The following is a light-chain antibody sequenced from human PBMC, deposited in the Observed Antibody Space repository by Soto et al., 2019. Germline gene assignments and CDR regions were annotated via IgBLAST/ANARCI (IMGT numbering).Light chain of an antibody. V-gene: IGKV3-20*01. J-gene: IGKJ4*01. CDR1: QSVSRDY. Sequence: VFTHSPCTLSLSPGEGATLSCRASQSVSRDYLVWYQHKPGQAPSLVIYATSTRATGIPDRFSASGSGTDFSLTISRLETEDFAVYYWQQYGSLPLTFGGGTKVDIK. CDR2: ATS. CDR3: QQYGSLPLT.